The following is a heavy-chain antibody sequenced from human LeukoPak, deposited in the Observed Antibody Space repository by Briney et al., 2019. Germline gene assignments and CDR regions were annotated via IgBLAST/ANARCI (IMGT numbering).Heavy chain of an antibody. CDR1: GFTFTSSA. D-gene: IGHD2-15*01. J-gene: IGHJ5*02. V-gene: IGHV1-58*01. CDR2: IVVGSGNT. CDR3: ARREHCSGGSCMRNWFDP. Sequence: SVKVSCKASGFTFTSSAVQWVRQARGQRLEWIGWIVVGSGNTNYAQKFQERVTITRDMSTSTAYMELSSLRSEDTAVYYCARREHCSGGSCMRNWFDPWGQGTLVTVSS.